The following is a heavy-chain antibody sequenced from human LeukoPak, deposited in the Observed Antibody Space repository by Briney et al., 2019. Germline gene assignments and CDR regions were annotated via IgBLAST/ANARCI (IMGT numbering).Heavy chain of an antibody. J-gene: IGHJ6*03. Sequence: SETLSLTCTVSGGSISSYYWSWIRQPPGKGLEWIGYIYYSGSTNYNPSLKSRVTISVDTSKNQFSLKLSSVTAADTAVYYCVRVVEHPRHYYYYMDVWGKGTTVTVSS. CDR2: IYYSGST. CDR3: VRVVEHPRHYYYYMDV. CDR1: GGSISSYY. V-gene: IGHV4-59*01.